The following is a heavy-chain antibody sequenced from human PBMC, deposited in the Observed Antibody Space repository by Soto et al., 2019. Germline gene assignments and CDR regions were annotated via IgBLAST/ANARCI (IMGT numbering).Heavy chain of an antibody. J-gene: IGHJ5*02. V-gene: IGHV1-18*01. CDR3: AREARYCSGGSCYSGNWFDP. CDR1: GYTFTSYG. D-gene: IGHD2-15*01. Sequence: ASVKVSCKASGYTFTSYGISWVRQAPGQGLEWMGWTSAYNGNTNYAQKLQGRVTMTTDTSTSTAYMELRSLRSDDTAVYYCAREARYCSGGSCYSGNWFDPWGQGTLVTVSS. CDR2: TSAYNGNT.